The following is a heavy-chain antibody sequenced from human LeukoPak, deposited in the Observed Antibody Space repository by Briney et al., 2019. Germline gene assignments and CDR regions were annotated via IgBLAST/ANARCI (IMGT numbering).Heavy chain of an antibody. CDR1: GVSISSYY. J-gene: IGHJ6*03. CDR3: ARALYYYDSSATSDYYYYMDV. Sequence: SSETLSLACTVSGVSISSYYWSWIRQPPGKGLEWIGYIYYSGSTNYNPSLKSRVTISVDTSKNQFSLKLSSVTAADTAVYYCARALYYYDSSATSDYYYYMDVWGKGTTVTVSS. CDR2: IYYSGST. D-gene: IGHD3-22*01. V-gene: IGHV4-59*01.